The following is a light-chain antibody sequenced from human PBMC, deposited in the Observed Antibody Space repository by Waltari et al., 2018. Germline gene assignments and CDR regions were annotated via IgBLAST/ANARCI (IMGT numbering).Light chain of an antibody. CDR3: SSYTSIIPPFL. CDR2: DVS. Sequence: QSALTQPASVSGSSGQSITISCTRSSSALGGYSFVSWYQHHPGKAPKLIIYDVSHPPSGVSNRFSGSKSGNTASLTISGLQPEDEADYYCSSYTSIIPPFLFGTGTKV. V-gene: IGLV2-14*03. CDR1: SSALGGYSF. J-gene: IGLJ1*01.